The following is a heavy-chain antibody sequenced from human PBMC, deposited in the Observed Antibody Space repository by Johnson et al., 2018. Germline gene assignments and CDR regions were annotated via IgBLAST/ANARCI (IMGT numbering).Heavy chain of an antibody. J-gene: IGHJ1*01. D-gene: IGHD3-10*01. CDR3: ARGAGIGIFFGELLTVQH. CDR1: GFTFSNYA. Sequence: VQLVESGGGLVQPGGSLRLSCTASGFTFSNYAMSWVRQAPGKGLEWVSTISGGASSTYFPDSVRGRFTISRDNSQNTVYLHMNSLRAGDTAVYYCARGAGIGIFFGELLTVQHWGQGTLVTVSS. CDR2: ISGGASST. V-gene: IGHV3-23*04.